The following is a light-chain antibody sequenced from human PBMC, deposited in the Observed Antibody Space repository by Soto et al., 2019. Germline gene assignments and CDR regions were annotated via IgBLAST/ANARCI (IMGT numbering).Light chain of an antibody. CDR1: TSNIGSNY. CDR3: AAWDDSLTGPV. Sequence: QSVLAQPPSASGTPGQRVTISCSGSTSNIGSNYVYWYQQLPGTAPKPLIYRNDQRPSGVPDRFSGSKSGTSASLAISGLLSEDAAHYCCAAWDDSLTGPVFGGGTKVTVL. V-gene: IGLV1-47*01. CDR2: RND. J-gene: IGLJ2*01.